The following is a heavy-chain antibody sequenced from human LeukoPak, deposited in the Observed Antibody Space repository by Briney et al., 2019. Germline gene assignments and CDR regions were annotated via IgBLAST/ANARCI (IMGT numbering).Heavy chain of an antibody. Sequence: SETLSLTCAVSGVSISSGGYSWSWVRQPPGEGLEWGGYIYHSGSTYYNPSLESRATISVDTSKNQFSLKLSSVTAADTAVYSCARGKSSSPNWFDPWGEGTLLTVS. D-gene: IGHD6-13*01. J-gene: IGHJ5*02. CDR1: GVSISSGGYS. V-gene: IGHV4-30-2*01. CDR2: IYHSGST. CDR3: ARGKSSSPNWFDP.